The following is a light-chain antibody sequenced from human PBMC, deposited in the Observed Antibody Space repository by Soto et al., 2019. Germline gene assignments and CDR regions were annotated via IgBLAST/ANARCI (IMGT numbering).Light chain of an antibody. CDR2: GAS. CDR1: QSVASN. Sequence: EIVMTQSPASLSVSPGDGATLSCRASQSVASNVAWYQPNPGQGPRLLIHGASTRAVGVPARFSGSGSGTDVMLTISILQCDDFVFSYCQQYHNRLSQYTFGQGTKLQIK. V-gene: IGKV3-15*01. J-gene: IGKJ2*01. CDR3: QQYHNRLSQYT.